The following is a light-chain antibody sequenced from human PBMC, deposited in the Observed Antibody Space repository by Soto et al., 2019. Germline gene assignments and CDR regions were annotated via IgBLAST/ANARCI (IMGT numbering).Light chain of an antibody. Sequence: QSALTQPPSASGSPGQSVTISCTGTSGDIGGYDYVSWYQQHPGKAPKLMIYEVTKRPLGVPDRFSGSKSGNTASLTVSGLQAEDEADYYCLLYSGGVIVFGGGTKLTVL. CDR1: SGDIGGYDY. V-gene: IGLV2-8*01. J-gene: IGLJ3*02. CDR2: EVT. CDR3: LLYSGGVIV.